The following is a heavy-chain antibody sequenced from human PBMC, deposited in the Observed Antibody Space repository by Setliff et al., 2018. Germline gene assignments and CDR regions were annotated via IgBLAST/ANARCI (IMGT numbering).Heavy chain of an antibody. Sequence: ASVKVSCKASGYTFTSYAMHWVRQAPGQRLEWMGWSNAGNGNTKYSQKFQGWVTMTRDTSISTAYMELSRLRSDDTAVYYCARGGYSGSYDFDYWGQGTLVTVSS. D-gene: IGHD1-26*01. J-gene: IGHJ4*02. CDR3: ARGGYSGSYDFDY. CDR1: GYTFTSYA. CDR2: SNAGNGNT. V-gene: IGHV1-3*01.